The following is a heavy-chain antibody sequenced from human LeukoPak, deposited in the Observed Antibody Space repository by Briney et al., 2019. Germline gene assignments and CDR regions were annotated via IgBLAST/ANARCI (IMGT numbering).Heavy chain of an antibody. Sequence: PGGSLRLSCAASGFPFSSHWLGWFRQSPGKGLEWVAHINQDGSEKYYVDSVKGRFTISRDNARNSQYLQMNSLRAEDTAVYYCARERAAAGILPSAFDIWGQGTMVTVSS. CDR1: GFPFSSHW. J-gene: IGHJ3*02. CDR3: ARERAAAGILPSAFDI. CDR2: INQDGSEK. D-gene: IGHD6-13*01. V-gene: IGHV3-7*01.